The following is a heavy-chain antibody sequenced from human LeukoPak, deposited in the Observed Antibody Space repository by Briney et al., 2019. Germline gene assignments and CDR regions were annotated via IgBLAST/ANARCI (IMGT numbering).Heavy chain of an antibody. CDR1: GGSISSYY. Sequence: SETLSLTCTVSGGSISSYYWSWIRQPPGKGLEWIGYIYYSGSTNYNPSLKSRVTISVDTSKNQFSLKLSSATAADTAVYYCARGKASVAGQSYYYYGMDVWGQGTTVTVPS. J-gene: IGHJ6*02. CDR3: ARGKASVAGQSYYYYGMDV. D-gene: IGHD6-19*01. CDR2: IYYSGST. V-gene: IGHV4-59*01.